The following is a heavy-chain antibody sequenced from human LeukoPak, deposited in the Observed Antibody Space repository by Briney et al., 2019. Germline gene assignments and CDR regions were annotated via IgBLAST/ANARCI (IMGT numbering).Heavy chain of an antibody. CDR3: VGVGEDYYDSSGYYFDY. V-gene: IGHV3-33*01. Sequence: PGGSLRLSCAASGFTFSSYGMHWVRQAPGKGLEWVAVIWYDGSNKYYADSVRGRFTISRDNSKNTLYLQMNSLRAEDTAVYYCVGVGEDYYDSSGYYFDYWGQGTLVTVSS. J-gene: IGHJ4*02. CDR1: GFTFSSYG. D-gene: IGHD3-22*01. CDR2: IWYDGSNK.